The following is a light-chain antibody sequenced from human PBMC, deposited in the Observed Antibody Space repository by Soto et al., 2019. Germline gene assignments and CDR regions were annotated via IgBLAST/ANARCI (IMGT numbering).Light chain of an antibody. J-gene: IGKJ3*01. CDR3: PNHNGATPVT. CDR2: AAS. V-gene: IGKV1-27*01. CDR1: QGINNY. Sequence: DIQMTQSPSSLSASVGDRVTITCRASQGINNYVAWYQQNPGKAPKLLIYAASPLQSGVPSRFSGSGSGTDFTLPSSSLQPADVAAYYRPNHNGATPVTFGPVKKVVV.